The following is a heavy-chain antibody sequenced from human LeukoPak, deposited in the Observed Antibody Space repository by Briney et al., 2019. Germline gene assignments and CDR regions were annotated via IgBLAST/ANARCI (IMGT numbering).Heavy chain of an antibody. CDR3: AGESYYYDSSGYVFGY. CDR2: IIPILGIA. D-gene: IGHD3-22*01. CDR1: GGTFSSYA. V-gene: IGHV1-69*04. J-gene: IGHJ4*02. Sequence: SVKVSCKASGGTFSSYAISWVRQAPGQGLEWMGRIIPILGIANYAQKFQGRVTITADKSTSTAYMELSSLRSEDTAVYYCAGESYYYDSSGYVFGYWGQGTLVTVSS.